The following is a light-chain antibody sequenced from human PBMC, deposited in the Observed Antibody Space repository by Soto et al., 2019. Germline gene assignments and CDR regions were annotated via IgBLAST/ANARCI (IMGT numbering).Light chain of an antibody. CDR1: SSKIGAGYD. Sequence: QSVLTQPPSVSGAPGQRVTISCTGSSSKIGAGYDVHWYQQLPGTAPKLLIYGNSNRPSGVPDRFSGSKSGTSASLAITGLHAEDDADYYCQSYDSSLTGVVCGGATKFTVL. V-gene: IGLV1-40*01. CDR3: QSYDSSLTGVV. J-gene: IGLJ2*01. CDR2: GNS.